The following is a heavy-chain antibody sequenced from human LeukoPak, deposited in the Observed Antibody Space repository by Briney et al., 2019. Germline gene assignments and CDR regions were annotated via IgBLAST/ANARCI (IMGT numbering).Heavy chain of an antibody. Sequence: ASVKVSCKASGYTFTGYYMHWVRQAPGQGLEWMGWINPNSGATNYAQKFQGRVTMTTDTSTSTAYMELRSLRSDDTAVYHCARVSGSYRGAIDYWGQGTLVTVSS. V-gene: IGHV1-2*02. CDR3: ARVSGSYRGAIDY. CDR1: GYTFTGYY. D-gene: IGHD1-26*01. J-gene: IGHJ4*02. CDR2: INPNSGAT.